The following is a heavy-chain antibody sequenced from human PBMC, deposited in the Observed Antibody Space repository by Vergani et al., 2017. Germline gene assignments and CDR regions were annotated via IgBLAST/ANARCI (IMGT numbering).Heavy chain of an antibody. Sequence: QVQLQQWGAGLLKPSETLSLTCAVYGGSFSGYYWSWIRQPPGKGLEWIGEINHSGSTNYNPSLKSRVTISVDTSKNQFSLKRSSVTAADTAVYYCARGAPGDPPYFDYWGQGTLVTVSS. V-gene: IGHV4-34*01. CDR2: INHSGST. D-gene: IGHD3-16*01. CDR3: ARGAPGDPPYFDY. CDR1: GGSFSGYY. J-gene: IGHJ4*02.